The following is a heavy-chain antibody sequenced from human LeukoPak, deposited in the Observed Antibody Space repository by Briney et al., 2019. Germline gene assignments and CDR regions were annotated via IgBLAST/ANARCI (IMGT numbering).Heavy chain of an antibody. Sequence: ASVKVSCKASGYTFTSYGISWVRQAPGQRLEWMGWISAYNGNTNYAQKLQGRVTMTTDTSTSTAYRELRSLRSDDTAVYYCASATPSDTDYYGMDVWGQGTTVTVSS. J-gene: IGHJ6*02. V-gene: IGHV1-18*01. CDR2: ISAYNGNT. CDR3: ASATPSDTDYYGMDV. CDR1: GYTFTSYG. D-gene: IGHD2-2*01.